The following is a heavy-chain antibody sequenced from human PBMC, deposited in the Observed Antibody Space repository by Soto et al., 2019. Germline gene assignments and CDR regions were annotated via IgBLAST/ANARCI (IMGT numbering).Heavy chain of an antibody. V-gene: IGHV3-48*01. CDR1: GFTFSSYS. Sequence: EVQLVESGGGLVQPGGSLRLSCAASGFTFSSYSMNWVRQAPGKGLDWVSYISSSGSTIYYADSVKGRFTISRDNAKNSLYLQMNSLRAEDTAVYYCARDPDSSGWYNWFDPWGQGTLVTVSS. J-gene: IGHJ5*02. CDR3: ARDPDSSGWYNWFDP. CDR2: ISSSGSTI. D-gene: IGHD6-19*01.